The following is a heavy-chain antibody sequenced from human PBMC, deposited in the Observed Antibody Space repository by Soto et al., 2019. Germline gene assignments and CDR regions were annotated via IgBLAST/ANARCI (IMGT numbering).Heavy chain of an antibody. D-gene: IGHD6-19*01. Sequence: PSEALSLTCSVSGGSISRRSYYWGWIRQPPGKGLEWIGSIYYSGSIYYNPALKSRVTISVDTSKNQFSLKLSSVTAAETAVYYCARQSSGWYNWFDPWGQGTLVTVSS. V-gene: IGHV4-39*01. CDR3: ARQSSGWYNWFDP. CDR1: GGSISRRSYY. J-gene: IGHJ5*02. CDR2: IYYSGSI.